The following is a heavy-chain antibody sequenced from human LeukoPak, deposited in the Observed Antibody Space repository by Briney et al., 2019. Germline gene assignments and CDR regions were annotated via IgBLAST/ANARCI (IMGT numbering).Heavy chain of an antibody. CDR1: GFTFSSYA. CDR3: AKGTTDYDASDPLDF. CDR2: ITGSGDSA. D-gene: IGHD3-16*01. J-gene: IGHJ4*02. V-gene: IGHV3-23*01. Sequence: PGGSLRLACAASGFTFSSYAMCWVRQAPGKGLEWVSAITGSGDSAYYSDSVKGRFTISRDQSKSTVYLQMTSLRAEDTAVFYCAKGTTDYDASDPLDFWGQGTLVTVSS.